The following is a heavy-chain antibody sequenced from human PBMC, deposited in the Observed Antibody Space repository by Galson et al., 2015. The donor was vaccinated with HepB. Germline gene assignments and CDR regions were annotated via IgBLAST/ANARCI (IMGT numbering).Heavy chain of an antibody. CDR1: GFAFSGYW. CDR2: INQVGSEK. CDR3: ARGGLNYFDF. Sequence: SLRLSCAASGFAFSGYWMSWVRRAPGKGLEWVANINQVGSEKFSVDSVRGRFIMSRDNAKDSLYLQMNSLRAEDTAVYYCARGGLNYFDFWGQGTLVTVSS. V-gene: IGHV3-7*01. D-gene: IGHD2-8*01. J-gene: IGHJ4*02.